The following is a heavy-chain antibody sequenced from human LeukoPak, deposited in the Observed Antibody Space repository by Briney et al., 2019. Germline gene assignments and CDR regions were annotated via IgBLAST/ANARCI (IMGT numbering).Heavy chain of an antibody. CDR3: AADGLIVGATTGAFDI. Sequence: ASVKVSCKASDYTFTSYGIIWVRQGPGQGLEWMGWISAYNGNTNYAQKLQGRVTMTTDTSTSTAYMELRSLRSEDTAVYYCAADGLIVGATTGAFDIWGQGTMVTVSS. J-gene: IGHJ3*02. D-gene: IGHD1-26*01. V-gene: IGHV1-18*01. CDR2: ISAYNGNT. CDR1: DYTFTSYG.